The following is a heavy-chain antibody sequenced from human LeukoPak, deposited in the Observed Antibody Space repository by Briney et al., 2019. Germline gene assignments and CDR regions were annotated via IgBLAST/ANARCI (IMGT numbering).Heavy chain of an antibody. CDR1: GLTFKNYG. Sequence: GGSLRLSCAASGLTFKNYGMDWVRQAPDKGLEWVAIIWYDGSNKYYADSVKGRFTISRDNSKNTLYLQMNSLRAEDTAVYYCARGSGTTDWYFDLWGRGTQVTVSS. D-gene: IGHD1-7*01. CDR3: ARGSGTTDWYFDL. V-gene: IGHV3-33*01. CDR2: IWYDGSNK. J-gene: IGHJ2*01.